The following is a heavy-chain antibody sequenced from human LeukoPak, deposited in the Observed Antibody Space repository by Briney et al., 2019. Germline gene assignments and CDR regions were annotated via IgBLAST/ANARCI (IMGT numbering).Heavy chain of an antibody. J-gene: IGHJ6*02. D-gene: IGHD2-15*01. V-gene: IGHV4-59*08. CDR2: IYYSGST. Sequence: SETLSLTCTVSGGSISSYYWSWIRQPPGKGLEWIGYIYYSGSTNYNPSLKSRVTISVDTSKNQFSLKLSSVTAADTAVYYCASSDCSGGSCYGMDVWGQGTTVTVSS. CDR3: ASSDCSGGSCYGMDV. CDR1: GGSISSYY.